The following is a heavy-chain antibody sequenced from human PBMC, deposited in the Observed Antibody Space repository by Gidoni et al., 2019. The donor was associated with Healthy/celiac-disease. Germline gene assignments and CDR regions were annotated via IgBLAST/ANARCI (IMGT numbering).Heavy chain of an antibody. CDR1: GYSFTSYW. Sequence: EVQLVQSGAEVKKPGESLKISCKGSGYSFTSYWIGWVRQMPGKGLEWMGIIYPGDSDTRYSPSFQGQVTIAADKSISTAYLQWSSLKASDTAMYYCARGVVVAASYYGMDVWGQGTTVTVSS. CDR3: ARGVVVAASYYGMDV. J-gene: IGHJ6*02. D-gene: IGHD2-15*01. CDR2: IYPGDSDT. V-gene: IGHV5-51*01.